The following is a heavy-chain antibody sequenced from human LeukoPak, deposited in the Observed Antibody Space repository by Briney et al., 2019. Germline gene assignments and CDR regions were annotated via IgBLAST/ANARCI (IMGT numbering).Heavy chain of an antibody. CDR1: GISLSSYA. D-gene: IGHD3-10*01. Sequence: PGGSLRLSCVVSGISLSSYAMTWVRQAPGKGLEWVSYISERGGSKTYEDSVKGRFTISRDTSMNSLYLQMNNLRAEDTAVYFCAKRGVVIRGILVIGYHQEAYHYDFWGQGVLVAVSS. CDR3: AKRGVVIRGILVIGYHQEAYHYDF. V-gene: IGHV3-23*01. CDR2: ISERGGSK. J-gene: IGHJ4*02.